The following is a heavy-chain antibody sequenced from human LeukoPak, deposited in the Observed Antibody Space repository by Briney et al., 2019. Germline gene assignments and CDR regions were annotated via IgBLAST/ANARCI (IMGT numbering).Heavy chain of an antibody. Sequence: GGSLRLSCAASGFTFTSSWMSWVRQAPGKGLEWVAYIKQDGSEKYYVDSVKGRFTISRDNSKNTLYLQMNSLRAEDTAVYYCAKGLRDFWSGHHYYYMDVWGKGTTVTVSS. D-gene: IGHD3-3*01. CDR1: GFTFTSSW. CDR2: IKQDGSEK. CDR3: AKGLRDFWSGHHYYYMDV. V-gene: IGHV3-7*03. J-gene: IGHJ6*03.